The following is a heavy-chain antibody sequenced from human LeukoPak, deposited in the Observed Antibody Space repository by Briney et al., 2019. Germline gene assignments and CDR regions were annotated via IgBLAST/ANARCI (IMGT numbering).Heavy chain of an antibody. V-gene: IGHV1-69*13. J-gene: IGHJ6*03. CDR1: GGTFSSYA. D-gene: IGHD6-13*01. CDR2: IIPIFGTA. Sequence: ASVKVSCKASGGTFSSYAISWVRQAPGQGLEWMGGIIPIFGTANYAQKFQGRVTITADESTSTAYMELSSLRSEDTAVYYCARVGGSSWSGDYYYYYMDVWGKGTTVTVSS. CDR3: ARVGGSSWSGDYYYYYMDV.